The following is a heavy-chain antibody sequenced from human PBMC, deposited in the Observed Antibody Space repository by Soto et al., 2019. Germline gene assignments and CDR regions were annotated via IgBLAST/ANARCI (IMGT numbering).Heavy chain of an antibody. D-gene: IGHD3-22*01. V-gene: IGHV3-30*18. Sequence: GWSLRLACASSVFSLINNGMQWVRQAPGKGLEWVAVISYDGNNKYYADSVKGRFTISRDNSKNTVYLEMNNLRAEDTAMYYCAKGGSGNYLTYYYYYGMDVWGQGTTVTVSS. J-gene: IGHJ6*02. CDR3: AKGGSGNYLTYYYYYGMDV. CDR2: ISYDGNNK. CDR1: VFSLINNG.